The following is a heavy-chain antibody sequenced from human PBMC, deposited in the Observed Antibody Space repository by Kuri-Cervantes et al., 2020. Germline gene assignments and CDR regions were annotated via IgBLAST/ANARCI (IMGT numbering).Heavy chain of an antibody. CDR1: GGSFSGCY. Sequence: SETLSLTCTVSGGSFSGCYWSWSRQPPGKGLEWIGYIYYSGSTNYNPSLKSRVTISVDTSKNRFSLKLSSLTAADTAVYYCARQLGVGTTTFAFDIWGQGAMVTVSS. D-gene: IGHD1-26*01. V-gene: IGHV4-59*08. CDR2: IYYSGST. CDR3: ARQLGVGTTTFAFDI. J-gene: IGHJ3*02.